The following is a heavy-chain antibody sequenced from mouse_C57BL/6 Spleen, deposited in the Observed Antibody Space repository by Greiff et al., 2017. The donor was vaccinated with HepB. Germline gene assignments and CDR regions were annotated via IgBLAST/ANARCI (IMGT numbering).Heavy chain of an antibody. D-gene: IGHD1-1*01. V-gene: IGHV1-15*01. CDR3: TRAIDYYGSYFDY. Sequence: VKVVESGAELVRPGASVTLSCKASGYTFTDYEMHWVKQTPVHGLEWIGAIDPETGGTAYNQKFKGKAILTADKSSSTAYMELRSLTSEDSAVYYCTRAIDYYGSYFDYWGQGTTLTVSS. CDR2: IDPETGGT. CDR1: GYTFTDYE. J-gene: IGHJ2*01.